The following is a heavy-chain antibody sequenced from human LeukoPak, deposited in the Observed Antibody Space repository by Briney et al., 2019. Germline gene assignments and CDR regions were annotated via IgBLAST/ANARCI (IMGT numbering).Heavy chain of an antibody. CDR1: GYTFTGYY. CDR2: ISAYNGNT. D-gene: IGHD5-18*01. CDR3: ASAVDTAGWFDP. V-gene: IGHV1-18*04. J-gene: IGHJ5*02. Sequence: GASVKVSCKASGYTFTGYYMHWVRQAPGQGLEWMGWISAYNGNTNYAQKLQGRVTMTTDTSTSTAYMELRSLRSDDTAVYYCASAVDTAGWFDPWGQGTLVTVSS.